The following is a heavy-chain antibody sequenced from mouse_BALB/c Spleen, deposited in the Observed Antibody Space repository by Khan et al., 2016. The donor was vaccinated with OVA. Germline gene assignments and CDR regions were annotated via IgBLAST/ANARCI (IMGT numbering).Heavy chain of an antibody. D-gene: IGHD1-1*01. CDR3: ARASYYYGSSWFAY. J-gene: IGHJ3*01. CDR1: GFDFSRYW. V-gene: IGHV4-1*02. CDR2: INPDSSTI. Sequence: EVKLLESGGGLVQPGGSLKLSCAASGFDFSRYWMSWVRQAPGKGLEWIGEINPDSSTINYTPSLKDKFIISRDNAKNTLYLQMSKVRSEDTALYYCARASYYYGSSWFAYWGQGTLVTVSA.